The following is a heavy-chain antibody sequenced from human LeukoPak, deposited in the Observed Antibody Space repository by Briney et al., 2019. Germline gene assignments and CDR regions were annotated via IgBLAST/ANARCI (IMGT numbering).Heavy chain of an antibody. V-gene: IGHV4-59*01. Sequence: SETLSLTCTVSGGSISSYYWSWVRRPPGKGLEWIGYIYYSGSTNYNPSLKSRVAISVDTSKNQFSLKLSSVTAADTAVYYCARSFSGSYFPYYYYMDVWGKGTTVTVSS. D-gene: IGHD1-26*01. J-gene: IGHJ6*03. CDR2: IYYSGST. CDR3: ARSFSGSYFPYYYYMDV. CDR1: GGSISSYY.